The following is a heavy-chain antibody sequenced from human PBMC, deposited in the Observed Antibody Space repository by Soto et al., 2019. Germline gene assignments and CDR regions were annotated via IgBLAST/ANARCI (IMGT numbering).Heavy chain of an antibody. CDR1: GFSFSSFA. CDR3: AGQGGSRLNWFDP. J-gene: IGHJ5*02. CDR2: IGGSGIIT. V-gene: IGHV3-23*01. D-gene: IGHD6-13*01. Sequence: GGSLRLSCRASGFSFSSFAMTWVRQAPGKGLEWVSSIGGSGIITYYADSVKGRFTISRDNAKNSLYLQMNSLRAEDTAVYYCAGQGGSRLNWFDPWGQGTLVTSPQ.